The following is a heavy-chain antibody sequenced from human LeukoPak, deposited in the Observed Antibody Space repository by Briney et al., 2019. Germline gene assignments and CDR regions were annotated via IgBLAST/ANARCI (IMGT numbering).Heavy chain of an antibody. J-gene: IGHJ3*02. CDR1: GLTFSFYA. CDR3: AREGFVQLAQDAFDI. D-gene: IGHD6-6*01. CDR2: ISGSGDST. V-gene: IGHV3-23*01. Sequence: GGSLRLSCAASGLTFSFYAMSWVRQAPGKGLEWVSTISGSGDSTYYADSVKGRVTISRDNSKNTVYLQMNSLRAEDTAVYYCAREGFVQLAQDAFDIWGQGTMVTVSS.